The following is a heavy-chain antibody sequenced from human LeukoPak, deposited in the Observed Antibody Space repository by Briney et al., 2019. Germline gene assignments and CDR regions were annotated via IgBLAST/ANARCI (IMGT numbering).Heavy chain of an antibody. V-gene: IGHV1-69*05. CDR2: IIPIFGTA. Sequence: SVKVSCKASGGTFSSYAISWVRQAPGQGLEWMGGIIPIFGTANYAQKFQGRVTITTDESTSTAYMELSSLRFEDTAVYYCASSILGAYYFDYWGQGTLVTVSS. CDR3: ASSILGAYYFDY. J-gene: IGHJ4*02. CDR1: GGTFSSYA.